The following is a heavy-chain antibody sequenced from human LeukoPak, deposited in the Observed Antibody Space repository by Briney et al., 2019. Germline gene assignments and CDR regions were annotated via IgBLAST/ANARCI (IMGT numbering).Heavy chain of an antibody. Sequence: SETLSLTCTVSGGSFSTYYWSWIRQPAGKGLEWIGRIYISGSTNYNPSLKSRVTMSVDTSKNQFSLKLSSVTAADTAVYYCAGNYYGSGSYYSEDRYWGQGTLVTVSS. V-gene: IGHV4-4*07. CDR3: AGNYYGSGSYYSEDRY. CDR2: IYISGST. D-gene: IGHD3-10*01. J-gene: IGHJ4*02. CDR1: GGSFSTYY.